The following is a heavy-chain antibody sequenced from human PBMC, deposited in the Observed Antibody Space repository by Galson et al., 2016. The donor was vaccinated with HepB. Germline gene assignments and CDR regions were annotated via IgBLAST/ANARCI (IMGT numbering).Heavy chain of an antibody. V-gene: IGHV3-23*01. D-gene: IGHD1-14*01. J-gene: IGHJ4*02. CDR2: ISARGDTT. CDR3: VSTGGVWNQFDY. CDR1: GITFSNYA. Sequence: SLRLSCAASGITFSNYAVSWVRQAPGKGLEWVSSISARGDTTNYADSVKGRFTISRDNSKNTLYLQMNSLRVEDTATYYCVSTGGVWNQFDYWGQGTLVTVSS.